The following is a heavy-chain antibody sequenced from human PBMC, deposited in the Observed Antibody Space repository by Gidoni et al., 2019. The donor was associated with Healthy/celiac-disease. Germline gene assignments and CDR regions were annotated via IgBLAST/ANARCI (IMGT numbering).Heavy chain of an antibody. D-gene: IGHD3-3*01. Sequence: QVQLPQWGAGLLKPSETLSLTCAVYGGSFSGYYWSWIRQPPGKGLEWIGEINHSGSTNYNPSLKSRVTISVDTSKNQFSLKLSSVTAADTAVYYCARGRFLEWFSYWGQGTLVTVSS. CDR2: INHSGST. V-gene: IGHV4-34*01. CDR1: GGSFSGYY. J-gene: IGHJ4*02. CDR3: ARGRFLEWFSY.